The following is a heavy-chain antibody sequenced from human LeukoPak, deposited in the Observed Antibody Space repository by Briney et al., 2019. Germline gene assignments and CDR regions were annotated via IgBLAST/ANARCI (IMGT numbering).Heavy chain of an antibody. CDR1: GLTFRSHG. CDR3: AKDGEGMDV. Sequence: PGGSLRLSCAASGLTFRSHGMHWVRQAPGKGLEWVAFISYDGSNKYYADSLKGRFTISRDNSKNTLYLQMNSLRPDDTAVYYCAKDGEGMDVWGQETTVTVSS. J-gene: IGHJ6*02. V-gene: IGHV3-30*18. CDR2: ISYDGSNK.